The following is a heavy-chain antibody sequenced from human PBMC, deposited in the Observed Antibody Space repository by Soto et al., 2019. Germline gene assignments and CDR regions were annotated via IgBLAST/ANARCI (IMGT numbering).Heavy chain of an antibody. J-gene: IGHJ1*01. CDR3: AKDPTRYCSGGSCYGYSQRPKYFQH. V-gene: IGHV3-30*18. CDR2: ISYDGSNK. D-gene: IGHD2-15*01. CDR1: GFTFSSYG. Sequence: QVQLVESGGGVVQPGRSLRLSCAASGFTFSSYGMHWVRQAPGKGLEWVAVISYDGSNKYYADSVKGRFTISRDNSKNTLYLQMNSLRAEDTAVYYYAKDPTRYCSGGSCYGYSQRPKYFQHWGQGTLVTVSS.